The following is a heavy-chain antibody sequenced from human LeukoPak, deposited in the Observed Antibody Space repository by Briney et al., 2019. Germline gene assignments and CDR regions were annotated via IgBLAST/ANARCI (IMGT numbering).Heavy chain of an antibody. J-gene: IGHJ3*02. V-gene: IGHV3-23*01. Sequence: GGSLRLSCAASGFTFSSYAMSWVRQAPGKGLEWVSAISGSGGSTYYADSVKGRFTISRDNSKNTLYLQMNSLRAEDTAVYYCAKRSKQPAAISYDAFDIWGQGTMVTVSS. CDR2: ISGSGGST. CDR1: GFTFSSYA. D-gene: IGHD2-2*01. CDR3: AKRSKQPAAISYDAFDI.